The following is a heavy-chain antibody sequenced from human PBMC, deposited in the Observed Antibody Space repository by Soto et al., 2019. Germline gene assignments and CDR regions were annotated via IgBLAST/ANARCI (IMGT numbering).Heavy chain of an antibody. V-gene: IGHV3-15*01. CDR2: IKSKTDGGTP. D-gene: IGHD3-22*01. CDR1: GFTFSNTW. J-gene: IGHJ4*02. CDR3: VRDTYFPDSSGYTRCFDY. Sequence: PGGSLRLSCAASGFTFSNTWMSWVRQAPGKGLEWFGRIKSKTDGGTPDYAAPVKGRFTISRDDSKNTLYLQMNSLKTEDTAVFYCVRDTYFPDSSGYTRCFDYWGQGTLVTVSS.